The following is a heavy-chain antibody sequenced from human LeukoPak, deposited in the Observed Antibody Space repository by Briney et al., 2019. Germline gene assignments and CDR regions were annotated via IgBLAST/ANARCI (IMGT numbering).Heavy chain of an antibody. Sequence: PGGSLRLSCAASGFTFSSYGMHWVRQAPGKGLEWVAVISYDGSNKYYADSVKGRFTISRDNSKNTLYLQMNSLRAEDTAVYYCAKDGSGYYPGDYWGQGTLVTVSS. J-gene: IGHJ4*02. CDR2: ISYDGSNK. CDR1: GFTFSSYG. CDR3: AKDGSGYYPGDY. V-gene: IGHV3-30*18. D-gene: IGHD3-22*01.